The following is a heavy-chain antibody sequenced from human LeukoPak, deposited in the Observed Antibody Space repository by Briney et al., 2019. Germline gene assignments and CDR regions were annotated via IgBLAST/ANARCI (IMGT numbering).Heavy chain of an antibody. D-gene: IGHD1-1*01. Sequence: SETLSLTCGVSGYSLSSGFYWGWIRQPPGKGLEWIATMFHSGSTYYNPSLESRVTISMDTSKNHFSLRLNSVTAADTALYYCARFGTRDNCCYPGVDTWGQGTPVTASS. CDR3: ARFGTRDNCCYPGVDT. CDR1: GYSLSSGFY. J-gene: IGHJ5*02. CDR2: MFHSGST. V-gene: IGHV4-38-2*01.